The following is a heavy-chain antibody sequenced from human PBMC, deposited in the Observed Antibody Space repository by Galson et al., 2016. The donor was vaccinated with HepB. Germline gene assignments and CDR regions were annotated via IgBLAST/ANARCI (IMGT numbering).Heavy chain of an antibody. J-gene: IGHJ6*02. Sequence: SLRLSCAASGFTFRDYFMTWIRQAPGKGLEWVSYISIPGNTIYYADSVKGRFTISRDNAKSSLYLQMHSLRAEDTAVYYCARVQIRPPYFYDLYYYGMDVWGQGTKVTVS. CDR1: GFTFRDYF. V-gene: IGHV3-11*01. D-gene: IGHD2/OR15-2a*01. CDR2: ISIPGNTI. CDR3: ARVQIRPPYFYDLYYYGMDV.